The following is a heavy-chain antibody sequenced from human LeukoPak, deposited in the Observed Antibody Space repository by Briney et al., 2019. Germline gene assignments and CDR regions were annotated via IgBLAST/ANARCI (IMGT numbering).Heavy chain of an antibody. D-gene: IGHD2-2*01. CDR1: GFTFSSYG. V-gene: IGHV3-33*06. J-gene: IGHJ4*02. CDR2: IWYDGSNK. Sequence: PGRSLRLSCAASGFTFSSYGMHWVRQAPGKGLEWVAVIWYDGSNKYYADSVKGRFTISRDNSKNTLYLQMNSLRAEDTAVYYCAKERAIVVVPAALGYWGRGTLVTVSS. CDR3: AKERAIVVVPAALGY.